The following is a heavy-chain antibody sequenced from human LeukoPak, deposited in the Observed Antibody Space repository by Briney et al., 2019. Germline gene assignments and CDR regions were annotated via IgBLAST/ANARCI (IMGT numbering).Heavy chain of an antibody. Sequence: PGGSLRLSCAASGFTFSTSWMNWVRQAPGKGLEWVASINEDGSEKYYVDPVKGRLTVSRDNAKNSLYLQMNSLRVEDTAVYYCTRDSGRFRLDYWGQGILVTVSS. CDR1: GFTFSTSW. V-gene: IGHV3-7*01. J-gene: IGHJ4*02. CDR3: TRDSGRFRLDY. CDR2: INEDGSEK. D-gene: IGHD6-19*01.